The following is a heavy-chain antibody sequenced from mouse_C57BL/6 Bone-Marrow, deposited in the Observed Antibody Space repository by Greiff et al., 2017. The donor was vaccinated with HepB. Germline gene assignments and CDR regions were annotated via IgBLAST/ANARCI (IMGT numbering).Heavy chain of an antibody. J-gene: IGHJ3*01. V-gene: IGHV2-2*01. CDR3: ARNFRGDVGRFAY. CDR2: IWSGGST. CDR1: GFSLTSYG. Sequence: VQGVESGPGLVQPSQCLSITCTVSGFSLTSYGVHWVRQSPGKGLEWLGVIWSGGSTDYNAAFISRLSISKDNSKSQVFFKMNSLQADDTAIYYCARNFRGDVGRFAYWGQGTLVTVSA.